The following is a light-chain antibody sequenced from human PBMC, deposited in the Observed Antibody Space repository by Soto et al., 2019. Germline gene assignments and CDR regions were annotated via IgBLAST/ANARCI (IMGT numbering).Light chain of an antibody. CDR2: DVS. J-gene: IGLJ2*01. Sequence: QSALTQPASVSGSPGQSNTISCTGSDVGAYRYVSWYQQHPGKAPRLMIYDVSNRPSGVSDRFSGSKSGNTASLTISGLQPEGEAYFCCSSYTGGNARVVFGGGTQLTVL. CDR1: SDVGAYRY. V-gene: IGLV2-14*01. CDR3: SSYTGGNARVV.